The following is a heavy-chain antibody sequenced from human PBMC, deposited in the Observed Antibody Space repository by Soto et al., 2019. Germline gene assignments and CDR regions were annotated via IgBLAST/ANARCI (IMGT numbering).Heavy chain of an antibody. Sequence: GGSLRLSCAASGFTFDDYAMHWVRQAPGKGLEWVAVICCDRSSKGYADSVKGRFTISRDNSKNSLYLQMNSLRAEDTAVYYCARAVPRGSSPLDYWGQGTLVTVSS. CDR2: ICCDRSSK. CDR1: GFTFDDYA. V-gene: IGHV3-9*01. J-gene: IGHJ4*02. CDR3: ARAVPRGSSPLDY. D-gene: IGHD6-6*01.